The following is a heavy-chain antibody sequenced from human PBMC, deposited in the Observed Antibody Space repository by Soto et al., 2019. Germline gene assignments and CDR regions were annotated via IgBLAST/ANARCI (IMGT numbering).Heavy chain of an antibody. D-gene: IGHD2-2*01. CDR3: ARLVVPAADFDY. CDR2: INHSGST. V-gene: IGHV4-34*01. Sequence: SETLSLTCAVYGGSFSGYYWSWIRQPPGKGLEWIGEINHSGSTNYNPSLKSRVTISVDTSKNQFSLKLSSVTAADTAVYYCARLVVPAADFDYWGQGTLVTVSS. J-gene: IGHJ4*02. CDR1: GGSFSGYY.